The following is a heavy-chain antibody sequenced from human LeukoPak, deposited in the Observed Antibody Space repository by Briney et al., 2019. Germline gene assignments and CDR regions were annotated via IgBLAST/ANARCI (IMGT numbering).Heavy chain of an antibody. CDR2: ISSSSSYI. CDR1: GFTFSSYS. Sequence: GGSLRLSCAASGFTFSSYSMNWVRQAPGKRLEWVSSISSSSSYIYYADSVKGRFTISRDNAKNSLYLQMNSLRGEDTAVYYCTRDSGYNAFDIWGQGTMVTVSS. J-gene: IGHJ3*02. CDR3: TRDSGYNAFDI. D-gene: IGHD5-12*01. V-gene: IGHV3-21*01.